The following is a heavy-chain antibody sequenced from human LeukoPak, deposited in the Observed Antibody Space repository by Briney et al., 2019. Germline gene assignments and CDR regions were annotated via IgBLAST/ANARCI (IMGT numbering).Heavy chain of an antibody. J-gene: IGHJ3*02. D-gene: IGHD3-22*01. CDR3: ASPTPTSDYYYDSSGYYAFDI. V-gene: IGHV1-69*05. CDR2: IIPIFGTA. Sequence: PVKVSCKASGGTFSSYAISWVRQAPGQGLEWMGGIIPIFGTANYAQKFQGRVTITTDESTSTAYMELSSLRSEDTAVYYCASPTPTSDYYYDSSGYYAFDIWGQGTMVTVSS. CDR1: GGTFSSYA.